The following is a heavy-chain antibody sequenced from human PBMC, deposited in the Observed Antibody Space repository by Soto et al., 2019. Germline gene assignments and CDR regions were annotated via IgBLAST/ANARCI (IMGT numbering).Heavy chain of an antibody. CDR3: ARDLGQGDDY. J-gene: IGHJ4*02. V-gene: IGHV3-53*01. CDR2: IYYSGST. Sequence: PSETLSLTCSVSGDSISSYYWSWIRQPPGKGLEWIGYIYYSGSTYYADSVKGRFTISRDNSKNTLYLQMNSLRAEDTAVYYCARDLGQGDDYWGQGTLVTVSS. CDR1: GDSISSYY. D-gene: IGHD3-10*01.